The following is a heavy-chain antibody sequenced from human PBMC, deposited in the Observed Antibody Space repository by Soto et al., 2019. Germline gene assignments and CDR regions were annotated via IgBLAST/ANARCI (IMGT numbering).Heavy chain of an antibody. CDR1: GYTFTSYG. CDR2: ISAYNGNT. CDR3: ARDCSSTSCESYYYYGMDV. Sequence: ASVEVSCKXSGYTFTSYGISWVRQAPGQGLEWMGWISAYNGNTNYAQKLQGRVTMTTDTSTSTAYMELRSLRSDDTAVYYCARDCSSTSCESYYYYGMDVWGQGTTVTVSS. J-gene: IGHJ6*02. D-gene: IGHD2-2*01. V-gene: IGHV1-18*01.